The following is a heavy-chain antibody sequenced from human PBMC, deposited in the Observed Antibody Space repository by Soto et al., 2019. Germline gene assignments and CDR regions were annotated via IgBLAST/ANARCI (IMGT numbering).Heavy chain of an antibody. CDR2: IIPIFRTP. D-gene: IGHD2-8*02. CDR3: ASLRYKFDTCGDQTDYYYCGMDV. V-gene: IGHV1-69*01. J-gene: IGHJ6*02. CDR1: GGSFSSYA. Sequence: QVQLVQSGAEVKKPGSSVTVSCTASGGSFSSYAISWVRQAPGQGLEWMGGIIPIFRTPDYAQKFQGRVTITADESTSTAYMDLSSLRSEDTAVYYCASLRYKFDTCGDQTDYYYCGMDVWGQGTTVTVSS.